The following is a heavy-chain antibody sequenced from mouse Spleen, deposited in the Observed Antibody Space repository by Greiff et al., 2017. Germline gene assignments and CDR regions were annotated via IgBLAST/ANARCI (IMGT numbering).Heavy chain of an antibody. CDR2: IDPETGGT. CDR3: TRSSMDY. J-gene: IGHJ4*01. V-gene: IGHV1-15*01. Sequence: QVQLKESGAELVRPGASVTLSCKASGYTFTDYEMHWVKQTPVHGLEWIGAIDPETGGTAYNQKFKGKAILTADKSSSTAYMELRSLTSEDSAVYYCTRSSMDYWGQGTSVTVSS. CDR1: GYTFTDYE.